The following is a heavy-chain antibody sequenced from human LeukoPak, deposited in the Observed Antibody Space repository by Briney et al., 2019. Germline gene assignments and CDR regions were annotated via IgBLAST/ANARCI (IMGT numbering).Heavy chain of an antibody. CDR1: GGSISSGGYY. Sequence: SQTLSLTCTVSGGSISSGGYYWSWIRQHPGKGLEWIGYIYYSGSTYYNPSLKSRVTISVDTSKNQFSLKLSSVTAADTAVHYCAREKMGYSNYGVPWFDPWGQGTLVTVSS. J-gene: IGHJ5*02. D-gene: IGHD4-11*01. CDR2: IYYSGST. CDR3: AREKMGYSNYGVPWFDP. V-gene: IGHV4-31*03.